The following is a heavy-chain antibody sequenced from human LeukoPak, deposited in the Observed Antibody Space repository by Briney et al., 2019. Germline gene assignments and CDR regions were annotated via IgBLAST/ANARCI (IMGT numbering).Heavy chain of an antibody. V-gene: IGHV1-2*02. J-gene: IGHJ6*03. CDR1: GYTFTGYY. CDR2: INPNSGGT. CDR3: VRGRNYYYYMDV. Sequence: ASVKVPCKASGYTFTGYYMHWVRQAPGQGLEWMGWINPNSGGTNYAQKFQGRVTMTRDTSISTAYMELSRLRSDDTAVYYCVRGRNYYYYMDVWGKGTTVTVSS.